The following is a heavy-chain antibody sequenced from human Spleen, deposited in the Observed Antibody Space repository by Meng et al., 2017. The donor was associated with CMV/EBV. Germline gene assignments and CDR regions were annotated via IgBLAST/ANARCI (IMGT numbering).Heavy chain of an antibody. CDR1: GGSIRSSSYY. V-gene: IGHV4-31*03. D-gene: IGHD2-2*01. CDR3: ARDEVGSTRGGMDV. CDR2: IYYSGST. J-gene: IGHJ6*02. Sequence: SETLSLTCNVSGGSIRSSSYYWGWIRQTPGKGLEWIGYIYYSGSTYYNPSLKSRVTISVDTSKNQFSLKLSSVTAADTAVYYCARDEVGSTRGGMDVWGQGTTVTVSS.